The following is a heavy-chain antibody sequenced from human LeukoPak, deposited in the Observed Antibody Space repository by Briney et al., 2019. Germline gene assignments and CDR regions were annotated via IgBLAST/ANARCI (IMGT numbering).Heavy chain of an antibody. CDR1: GFTFSSYA. CDR3: ARSERSGSRSYAFDI. V-gene: IGHV3-23*01. J-gene: IGHJ3*02. Sequence: GGSLRLSCAASGFTFSSYAMSWVRQAPGKGLEWVSTISGSGGSTYYADSVKGRFTISRDNSKNTLYLQMNSLRAEDTAVYYCARSERSGSRSYAFDIWGQGTMVTVSS. D-gene: IGHD3-10*01. CDR2: ISGSGGST.